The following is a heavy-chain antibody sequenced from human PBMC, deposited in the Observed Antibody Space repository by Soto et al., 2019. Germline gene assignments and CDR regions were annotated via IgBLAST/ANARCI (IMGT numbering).Heavy chain of an antibody. D-gene: IGHD1-26*01. CDR3: ARDVGYAFDI. CDR2: ITRMT. V-gene: IGHV3-48*02. Sequence: EVQLVESGGGLVQPGGSLRVSCAASGFTFSDYSMNWVRRAPGKGLEWVSHITRMTYYADSVKGRFTMSRDDAKNSVYLQMDSLRDEDTAVYYCARDVGYAFDIWGQGTVVTVSS. J-gene: IGHJ3*02. CDR1: GFTFSDYS.